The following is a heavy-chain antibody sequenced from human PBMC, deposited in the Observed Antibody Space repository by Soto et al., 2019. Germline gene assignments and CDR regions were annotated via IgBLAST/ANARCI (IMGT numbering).Heavy chain of an antibody. V-gene: IGHV3-74*01. J-gene: IGHJ4*02. Sequence: PGGSLRLSCAASGFTFSSYWMHWVRQAPGKGLVWVSRINSDGSSTSYADSVKGRFTISRDNAKNTLYLQMNSLRAEDTAVYYCTRGNYYDSSVIGKVDYWGQGTLVTVSS. CDR2: INSDGSST. D-gene: IGHD3-22*01. CDR1: GFTFSSYW. CDR3: TRGNYYDSSVIGKVDY.